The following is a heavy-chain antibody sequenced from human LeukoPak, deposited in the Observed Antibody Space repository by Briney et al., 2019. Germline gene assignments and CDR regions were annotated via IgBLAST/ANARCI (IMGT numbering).Heavy chain of an antibody. V-gene: IGHV3-23*01. CDR2: ISPGGGTT. CDR3: VRGSLASGVVVYYYYYLDV. D-gene: IGHD3-3*01. J-gene: IGHJ6*03. Sequence: GGSLRLSCAVSGFAFGSEAMSWVRQSPARGLEWVASISPGGGTTYYADYVKGRFTISRDNAKNSLYLQMNSLRAEDTAVYYCVRGSLASGVVVYYYYYLDVWGKGTTVTVSS. CDR1: GFAFGSEA.